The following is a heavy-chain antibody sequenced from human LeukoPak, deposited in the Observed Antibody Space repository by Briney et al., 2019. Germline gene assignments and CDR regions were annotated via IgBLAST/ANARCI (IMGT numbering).Heavy chain of an antibody. V-gene: IGHV3-74*01. CDR3: ARFSDGARESTGIY. CDR2: INPDGSGT. D-gene: IGHD2-8*02. CDR1: GFTFSTFW. Sequence: GRTLRPSRAASGFTFSTFWMTWVRQIAGQGLMWVSRINPDGSGTNYADSVKGRFTISRDNAKHTLYLQMDSLRAEDRGVYYCARFSDGARESTGIYWGQGTLV. J-gene: IGHJ4*02.